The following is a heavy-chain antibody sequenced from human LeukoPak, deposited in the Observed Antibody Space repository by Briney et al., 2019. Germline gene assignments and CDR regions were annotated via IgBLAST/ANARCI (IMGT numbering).Heavy chain of an antibody. CDR1: GFTFSSYG. J-gene: IGHJ4*02. D-gene: IGHD2-15*01. V-gene: IGHV3-30*02. CDR3: AKDRYRYRSGGSCYSFDY. CDR2: IRYDGSNK. Sequence: GGSLRLSCAASGFTFSSYGMHWVRQAPGKGLEWVAFIRYDGSNKYYADSVKGRFTISRDNSKNTLYLQMNSLRAEDTAVYYCAKDRYRYRSGGSCYSFDYWGQGTLVTVSS.